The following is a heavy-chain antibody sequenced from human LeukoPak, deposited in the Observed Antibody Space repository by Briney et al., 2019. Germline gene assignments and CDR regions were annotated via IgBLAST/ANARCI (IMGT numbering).Heavy chain of an antibody. CDR1: GYTFSSYG. D-gene: IGHD2-15*01. CDR2: ISGYNGNT. J-gene: IGHJ4*02. V-gene: IGHV1-18*01. CDR3: ARGPYCNGGTCCSQYFDY. Sequence: ASVKVSCKASGYTFSSYGISWVRQVPGQGLEWMGWISGYNGNTNYAQNLQGRVTMTTDTSTSTAYMELRSLRSDDTAVYYCARGPYCNGGTCCSQYFDYWGQGTLVTVSS.